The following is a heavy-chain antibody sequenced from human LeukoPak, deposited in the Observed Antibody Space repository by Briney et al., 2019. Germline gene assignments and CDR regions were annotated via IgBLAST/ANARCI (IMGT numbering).Heavy chain of an antibody. CDR3: ARGHPFDSSGHYN. V-gene: IGHV3-53*01. J-gene: IGHJ4*02. D-gene: IGHD3-22*01. CDR1: GFTVSANY. Sequence: PGGSLRLSCAASGFTVSANYMSWVRQAPGKGLEWVSVIYSGGSTYYAGAVKGRFTISRDSSKNTLYLQMNSLRVEDTGVYYCARGHPFDSSGHYNWGQGTLVTVSP. CDR2: IYSGGST.